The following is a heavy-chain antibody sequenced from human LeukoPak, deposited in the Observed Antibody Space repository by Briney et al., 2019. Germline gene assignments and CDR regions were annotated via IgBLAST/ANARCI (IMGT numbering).Heavy chain of an antibody. Sequence: SETLSLTCAVYGGSFSGYYWSWIRQPPGKGLEWIGEINHSGSTNYNPSLKSRVTISVDTSKNQFSLKLSSVTAADTAVYYCARVKYRRLVYFDYWGQGTLVTVSS. CDR3: ARVKYRRLVYFDY. D-gene: IGHD1-14*01. CDR1: GGSFSGYY. V-gene: IGHV4-34*01. CDR2: INHSGST. J-gene: IGHJ4*02.